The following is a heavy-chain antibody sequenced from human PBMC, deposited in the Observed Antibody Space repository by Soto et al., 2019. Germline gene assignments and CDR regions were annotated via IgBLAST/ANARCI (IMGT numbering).Heavy chain of an antibody. Sequence: EVHLLESGGGLVQPGGSLRLSCAASGFTFASYSMTWVRQAPGKGLEWVSVISGRAGNTYYADSVKGRFAISRDNSKNTLYLHMDSLRAEDTAVYYCAKDRYCSSTTCSSLDSWGQGTLVTVSS. CDR3: AKDRYCSSTTCSSLDS. V-gene: IGHV3-23*01. J-gene: IGHJ4*02. CDR1: GFTFASYS. D-gene: IGHD2-2*01. CDR2: ISGRAGNT.